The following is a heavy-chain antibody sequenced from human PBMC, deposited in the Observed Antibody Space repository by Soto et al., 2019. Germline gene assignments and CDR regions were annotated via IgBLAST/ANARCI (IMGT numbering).Heavy chain of an antibody. CDR1: GFNFSSYA. V-gene: IGHV3-30-3*01. J-gene: IGHJ6*02. CDR3: AREVCISTSCYYYYGMDV. CDR2: ISYDGSNK. Sequence: QVQLVESGGGVVQPGRSLRLSCAASGFNFSSYAMRWVRQAPGKGLEWVAVISYDGSNKYYADSVKGRFTISRDNSKNTLYLQMNSLRAEDTAVYYCAREVCISTSCYYYYGMDVWGQGTTVTVSS. D-gene: IGHD2-2*01.